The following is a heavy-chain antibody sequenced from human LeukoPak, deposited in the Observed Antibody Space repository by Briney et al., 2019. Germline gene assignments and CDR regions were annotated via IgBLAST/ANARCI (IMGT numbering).Heavy chain of an antibody. Sequence: PSETLSLTCTVSGGSISSGSYYWSWIRQPAGKGLEWIGRIYTSGSTNYNPSLKSRVTISVDTSKNQFSLKLSSVTAADTAVYYCARASPPFGELPDYWGQGTLVTASS. CDR1: GGSISSGSYY. CDR3: ARASPPFGELPDY. V-gene: IGHV4-61*02. CDR2: IYTSGST. D-gene: IGHD3-10*01. J-gene: IGHJ4*02.